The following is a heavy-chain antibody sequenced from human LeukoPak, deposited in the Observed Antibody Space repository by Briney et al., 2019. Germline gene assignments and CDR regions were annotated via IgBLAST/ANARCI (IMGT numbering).Heavy chain of an antibody. J-gene: IGHJ4*02. CDR2: ISYDGSNK. CDR1: GFTFSSYA. V-gene: IGHV3-30*04. D-gene: IGHD6-19*01. CDR3: ARDRIAVAGLFDY. Sequence: GGSLRFSCAASGFTFSSYAMHWVRQAPGKGLEWVAVISYDGSNKYYADSVKGRFTISRDNSKNTLYLQMNSLRAEDTAVYYCARDRIAVAGLFDYWGQGTLVTVSS.